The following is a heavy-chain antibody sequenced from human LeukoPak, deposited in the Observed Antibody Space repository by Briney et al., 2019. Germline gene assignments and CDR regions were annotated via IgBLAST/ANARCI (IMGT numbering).Heavy chain of an antibody. CDR3: AELGITMIGGV. CDR1: GFTFISYG. V-gene: IGHV3-48*04. CDR2: ISSSGSTI. D-gene: IGHD3-10*02. Sequence: GGSLRLSCAASGFTFISYGMNWVRQAPGKGLEWVSYISSSGSTIYYADSVKGRFTISRDNAKNSLYLQMNSLRAEDTAVYYCAELGITMIGGVWGKGTTVTISS. J-gene: IGHJ6*04.